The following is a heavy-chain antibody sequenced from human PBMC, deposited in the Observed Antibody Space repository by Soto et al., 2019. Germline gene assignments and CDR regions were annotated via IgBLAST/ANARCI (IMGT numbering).Heavy chain of an antibody. CDR3: AKDSGGGWRYCSSTSCYGPNWFDP. V-gene: IGHV3-30*18. D-gene: IGHD2-2*01. CDR1: GFTFSSYG. J-gene: IGHJ5*02. Sequence: GGSLRLSCAASGFTFSSYGMHWVRQAPGKGLEWVAVISYDGSNKYYADSAKGRFTISRDNSKNTLYLQMNSLRAEDTAVYYCAKDSGGGWRYCSSTSCYGPNWFDPWGQGTLVTVSS. CDR2: ISYDGSNK.